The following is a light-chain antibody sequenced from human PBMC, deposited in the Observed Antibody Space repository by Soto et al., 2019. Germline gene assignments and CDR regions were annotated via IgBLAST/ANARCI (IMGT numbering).Light chain of an antibody. V-gene: IGKV1-9*01. CDR2: AAS. CDR1: QRTSSY. J-gene: IGKJ1*01. CDR3: QQFNISRT. Sequence: WTQRLYSLLVSVAVKITITGRASQRTSSYLAWYQQKPEKAHKLLISAASLLQSVVPSRFSGSVSAKDFIRTISGLPAEVLTTYYYQQFNISRTFGQGTKVDIK.